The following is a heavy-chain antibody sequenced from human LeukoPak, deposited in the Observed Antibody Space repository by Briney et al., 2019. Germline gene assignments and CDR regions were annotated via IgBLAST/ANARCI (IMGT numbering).Heavy chain of an antibody. CDR3: ARGYYDFWSGYPSFVY. V-gene: IGHV4-61*02. CDR2: ICTSGST. J-gene: IGHJ4*02. Sequence: SQTLSLTCTVSGGSISSGSYYWSWIRQPAGKGLEWIGRICTSGSTNYNPSLKSRVTISVDTSKNQFSLKLSSVTAADTAVYYCARGYYDFWSGYPSFVYWGQGTLVTVSS. CDR1: GGSISSGSYY. D-gene: IGHD3-3*01.